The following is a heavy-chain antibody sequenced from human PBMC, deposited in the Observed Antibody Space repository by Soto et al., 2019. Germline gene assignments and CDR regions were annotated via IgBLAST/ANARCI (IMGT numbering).Heavy chain of an antibody. Sequence: QVPLVQSGAEVKKPGASVKVSCKASGYTFTSYGISWVRQAPGQGLEWMGIINPSGGSTSYAQKFQGRVTMTRDTSTSTVYMELSSLRSEDTAVYYCARDRVRPVVTANNYGMDVWGQGTTVTVSS. D-gene: IGHD2-21*02. CDR1: GYTFTSYG. V-gene: IGHV1-46*01. CDR2: INPSGGST. J-gene: IGHJ6*02. CDR3: ARDRVRPVVTANNYGMDV.